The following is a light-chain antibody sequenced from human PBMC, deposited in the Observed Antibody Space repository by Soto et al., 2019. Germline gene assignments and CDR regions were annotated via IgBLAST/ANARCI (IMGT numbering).Light chain of an antibody. Sequence: DIPMTQSPSSLSASVGDGVTITCRASQSISSYLNWYQQKPGKAPKLLIYAASSLQSGVPSRFSGSGSGTDFTLTISSLQPEDFATYYCQQSYSTPWTFGQGTKVEIK. CDR1: QSISSY. V-gene: IGKV1-39*01. CDR2: AAS. CDR3: QQSYSTPWT. J-gene: IGKJ1*01.